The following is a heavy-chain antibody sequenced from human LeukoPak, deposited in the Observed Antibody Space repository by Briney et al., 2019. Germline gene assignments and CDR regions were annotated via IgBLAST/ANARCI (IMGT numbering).Heavy chain of an antibody. CDR2: ISPSGDIK. J-gene: IGHJ4*02. CDR1: GFTFSSYW. D-gene: IGHD5-24*01. Sequence: PGGSLRLSCAASGFTFSSYWMHWVRQAPGKGLVWVSGISPSGDIKYYVDSVKGRFTVSRDNSKNTLYLQINSLRDEDTAVYYCAKDDAWLQYNDWGQGTLVTVSS. CDR3: AKDDAWLQYND. V-gene: IGHV3-23*01.